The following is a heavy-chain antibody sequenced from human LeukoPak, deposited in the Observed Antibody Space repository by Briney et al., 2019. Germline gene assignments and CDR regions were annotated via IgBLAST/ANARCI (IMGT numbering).Heavy chain of an antibody. CDR2: VTWNSGDI. D-gene: IGHD1-26*01. V-gene: IGHV3-9*01. CDR1: GFTFDDYA. Sequence: PGGSLRLSCAASGFTFDDYAMHWVRQAPGKGLEWVSGVTWNSGDITYADSVKGRFTISRDNARNSLYLQMNSLRAEDTALYYCAKDQSSGSYYRLGVFDIWGQGTMVTVSS. J-gene: IGHJ3*02. CDR3: AKDQSSGSYYRLGVFDI.